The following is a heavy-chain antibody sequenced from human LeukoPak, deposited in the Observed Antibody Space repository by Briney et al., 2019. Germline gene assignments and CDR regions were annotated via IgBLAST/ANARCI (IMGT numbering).Heavy chain of an antibody. Sequence: GGSLRLSCAASGFTFSSYSTNWVRQAPGKGLEWVSYISSSSSTIYYADSVKGRFTISRDNAKNSLYLQMNSLRAEDTAVYYCARGLTTVVTQDFDYWGQGTLVTVSS. V-gene: IGHV3-48*01. CDR3: ARGLTTVVTQDFDY. CDR2: ISSSSSTI. D-gene: IGHD4-23*01. J-gene: IGHJ4*02. CDR1: GFTFSSYS.